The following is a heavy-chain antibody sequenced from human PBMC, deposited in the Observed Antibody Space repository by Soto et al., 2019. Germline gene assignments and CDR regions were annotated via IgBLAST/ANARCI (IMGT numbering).Heavy chain of an antibody. V-gene: IGHV4-34*01. J-gene: IGHJ4*02. D-gene: IGHD5-18*01. CDR3: ARQPYSYGSSGFDY. CDR1: GGSFSGYY. CDR2: INHSGST. Sequence: SETLSLTCAVYGGSFSGYYWSWIRQPPGKGLEWIGEINHSGSTNYNPSLRSRVTISVDTSKNQFSLKLSSVTAADTAVYYCARQPYSYGSSGFDYRGQGTLVTVSS.